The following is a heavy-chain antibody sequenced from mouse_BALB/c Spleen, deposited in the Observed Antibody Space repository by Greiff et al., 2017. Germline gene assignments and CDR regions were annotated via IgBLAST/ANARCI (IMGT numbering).Heavy chain of an antibody. Sequence: EVKLMESGPGLVKPSQSLSLTCTVTGYSITSAYAWNWIRQFPGNKLEWMGYISYSGSTSYNPSLKSRISITRDTSKNQFFLQLNSVTTEDTATYYCARGGETGTKVFAYWGQGTLVTVSA. CDR3: ARGGETGTKVFAY. CDR1: GYSITSAYA. J-gene: IGHJ3*01. CDR2: ISYSGST. D-gene: IGHD4-1*01. V-gene: IGHV3-2*02.